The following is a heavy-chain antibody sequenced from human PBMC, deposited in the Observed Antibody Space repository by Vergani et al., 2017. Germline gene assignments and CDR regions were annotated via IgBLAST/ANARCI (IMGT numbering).Heavy chain of an antibody. CDR1: GGTFSSYA. Sequence: QVQLVQSGAEVKKPGSSVKVSCKASGGTFSSYAISWVRQAPGQGLEWMGGIIPIFGTANYAQKFQGRVTITADESTSTAYMELSSLRSEDTAVYYCARGIXHYYDSSGYYAFDIWGQGTMVTVSS. CDR2: IIPIFGTA. V-gene: IGHV1-69*12. J-gene: IGHJ3*02. CDR3: ARGIXHYYDSSGYYAFDI. D-gene: IGHD3-22*01.